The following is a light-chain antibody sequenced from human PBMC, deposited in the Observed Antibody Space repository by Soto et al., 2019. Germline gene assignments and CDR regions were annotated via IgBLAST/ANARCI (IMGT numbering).Light chain of an antibody. CDR2: AAS. V-gene: IGKV1-39*01. CDR3: QQRDSTPRT. J-gene: IGKJ1*01. CDR1: HSISTY. Sequence: DIQLTQSPSSLSASVGDIVTITARASHSISTYLNWYQHKPGKAPKLLVHAASSLDRGVPSRFSGSGSGTDFTLTIIILQPEDFATYSCQQRDSTPRTFGQVTKVDI.